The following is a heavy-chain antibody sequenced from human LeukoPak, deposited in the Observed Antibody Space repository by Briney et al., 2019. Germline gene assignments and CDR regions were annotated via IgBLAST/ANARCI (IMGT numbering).Heavy chain of an antibody. V-gene: IGHV3-74*01. CDR2: IDSDGSNT. D-gene: IGHD2-15*01. Sequence: GGSPRLSCAASGFTFSSYWMHWVRQTPGKGLVWVSRIDSDGSNTRYADSVKGRFTISRDNAKNTLYLQMNSLRVEDTAVYYCARESGGGGQGFDYWGQGTLVTVSS. CDR3: ARESGGGGQGFDY. J-gene: IGHJ4*02. CDR1: GFTFSSYW.